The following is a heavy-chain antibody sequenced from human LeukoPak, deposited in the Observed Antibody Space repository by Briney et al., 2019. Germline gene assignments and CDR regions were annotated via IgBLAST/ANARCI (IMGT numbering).Heavy chain of an antibody. CDR2: ISSSSSYT. D-gene: IGHD5-24*01. J-gene: IGHJ6*02. V-gene: IGHV3-11*06. CDR3: AREREYYYYGMDV. Sequence: GGSLRLSCAASGFTFSDYYMSWIRQAPGKGLEWVSYISSSSSYTNYAHSVKGRFTISRDNAKNSLYLQMNSLRAEDTAVYYCAREREYYYYGMDVWGQGTTVTVSS. CDR1: GFTFSDYY.